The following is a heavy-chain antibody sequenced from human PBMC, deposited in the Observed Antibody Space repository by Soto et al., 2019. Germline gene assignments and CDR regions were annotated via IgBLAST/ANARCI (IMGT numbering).Heavy chain of an antibody. CDR1: GYSFTSYW. Sequence: PGESLRLSYKGSGYSFTSYWIGWVRQMPGKGLEWMGFIYPGDSDTRYRPSFQGQVTISHDKSISTAYLQWSSLKASDTTMYYCARPYYDILTGIGYYGMDVWGQGTTVTVSS. CDR3: ARPYYDILTGIGYYGMDV. D-gene: IGHD3-9*01. CDR2: IYPGDSDT. V-gene: IGHV5-51*01. J-gene: IGHJ6*02.